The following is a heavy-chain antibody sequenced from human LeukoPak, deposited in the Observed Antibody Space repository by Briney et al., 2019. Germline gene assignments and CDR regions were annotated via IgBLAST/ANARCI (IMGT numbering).Heavy chain of an antibody. D-gene: IGHD7-27*01. J-gene: IGHJ3*02. CDR1: GGSVNSYY. Sequence: SETLSLTCTVSGGSVNSYYWSWIRQPPGKGLEWIGYIYTTGRTNYNPSLKSRVTISVDTSKNQFSLKLSSVAAADTVVYCGARILGSGVWYGFDIWGQGTMVTVSS. CDR3: ARILGSGVWYGFDI. V-gene: IGHV4-4*09. CDR2: IYTTGRT.